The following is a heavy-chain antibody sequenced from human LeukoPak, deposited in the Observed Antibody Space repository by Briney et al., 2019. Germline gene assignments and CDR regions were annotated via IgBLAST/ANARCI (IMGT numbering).Heavy chain of an antibody. CDR1: GDSVSGVY. D-gene: IGHD3-22*01. CDR2: VYYSGST. CDR3: ARPLNYYDSSVAFDI. V-gene: IGHV4-59*08. J-gene: IGHJ3*02. Sequence: SETLSLTCTVSGDSVSGVYWSWIRQPPGKGLEWIGYVYYSGSTNYNPSLKSRVTISVDTSKNQFSLKLSSVTAADTAVYYCARPLNYYDSSVAFDIWGQGTMVTVSS.